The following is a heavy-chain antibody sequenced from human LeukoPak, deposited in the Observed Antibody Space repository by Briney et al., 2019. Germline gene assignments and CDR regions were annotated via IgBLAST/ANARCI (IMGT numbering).Heavy chain of an antibody. CDR1: GFNFSDYY. V-gene: IGHV3-11*04. Sequence: PGGSLRLSCAASGFNFSDYYMSWIRQAPGKGLEWVSYISSSGSTIYYADSVKGRFTISRDNAKNSLYLQMNSLRAEDTAVYYCARDGEYSSSKFDYWGQGTLVIVSS. J-gene: IGHJ4*02. CDR3: ARDGEYSSSKFDY. D-gene: IGHD6-6*01. CDR2: ISSSGSTI.